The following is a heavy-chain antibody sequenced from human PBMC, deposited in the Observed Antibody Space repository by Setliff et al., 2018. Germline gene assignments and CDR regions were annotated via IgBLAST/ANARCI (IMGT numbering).Heavy chain of an antibody. Sequence: SETLSLTCTVSGGSISPHYWVWIRQSPGKGLEWIGYIFHTGSTNYNPSLKSRVTMSVDTSKNQISLKLSSLTAADTAVYYCARQDRFYDSSVFVEYFEHWGQGTLVTVSS. V-gene: IGHV4-59*08. CDR1: GGSISPHY. CDR3: ARQDRFYDSSVFVEYFEH. D-gene: IGHD3-22*01. CDR2: IFHTGST. J-gene: IGHJ1*01.